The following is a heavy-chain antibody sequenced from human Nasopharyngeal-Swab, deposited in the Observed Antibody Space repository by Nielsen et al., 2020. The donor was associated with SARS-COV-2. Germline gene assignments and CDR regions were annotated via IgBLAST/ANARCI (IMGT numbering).Heavy chain of an antibody. J-gene: IGHJ2*01. Sequence: ASVKVSCKASGYTFTSYDINWVRQATGQGLEWMGWMNPNSGNTGYAQKFQGRVTMTRDTSISTAYMELSSLRSEDTAVYYCARESQVLPGDNWYFDLWGRGTLVTVSS. CDR1: GYTFTSYD. D-gene: IGHD3-16*01. CDR3: ARESQVLPGDNWYFDL. V-gene: IGHV1-8*01. CDR2: MNPNSGNT.